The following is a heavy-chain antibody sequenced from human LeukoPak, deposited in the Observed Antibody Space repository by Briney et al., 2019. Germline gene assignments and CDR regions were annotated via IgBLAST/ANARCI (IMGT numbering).Heavy chain of an antibody. V-gene: IGHV3-23*01. CDR3: ARGDAVTDAFDI. D-gene: IGHD4-17*01. CDR2: ISGSGGST. J-gene: IGHJ3*02. Sequence: GGSLRLSCAASGFTFSSYAMSWVRQAPGKGLEWVSAISGSGGSTYYADSVKGRFTISRDNSKNTLYLQMNSLRAEDTAVYYCARGDAVTDAFDIWGQGTMVTVSS. CDR1: GFTFSSYA.